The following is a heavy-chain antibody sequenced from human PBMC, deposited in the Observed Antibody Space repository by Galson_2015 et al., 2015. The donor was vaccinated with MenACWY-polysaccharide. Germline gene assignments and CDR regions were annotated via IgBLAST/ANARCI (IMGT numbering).Heavy chain of an antibody. Sequence: SLRLSCAAPGFSLGGWYMSWIRQAPGKGLEWLSYISKSGDSTFYADSVKGRFAIFRDNAKNSLYLQLNSLEVEDTAIYYCARGHYGLDVWGQGTTVTVSS. J-gene: IGHJ6*02. CDR1: GFSLGGWY. CDR2: ISKSGDST. CDR3: ARGHYGLDV. V-gene: IGHV3-11*01.